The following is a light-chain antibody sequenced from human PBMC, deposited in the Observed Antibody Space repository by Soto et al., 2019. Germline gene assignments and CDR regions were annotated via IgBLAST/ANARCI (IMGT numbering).Light chain of an antibody. CDR1: SSDVGGYNY. CDR3: SSYTSSSSWV. V-gene: IGLV2-14*01. J-gene: IGLJ2*01. Sequence: QAVVTQPASVSGSPGQSITISCTGTSSDVGGYNYVSWYQQHPGKAPKLMIYDVSNRPSGVSNRFSGSKSGNTASLTISGIQAEDEADYYCSSYTSSSSWVLGGGTKLTVL. CDR2: DVS.